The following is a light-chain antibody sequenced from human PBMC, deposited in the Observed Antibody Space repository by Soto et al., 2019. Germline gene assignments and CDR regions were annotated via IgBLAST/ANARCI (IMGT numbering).Light chain of an antibody. CDR1: SSNIGTNP. V-gene: IGLV1-40*01. CDR2: GNK. J-gene: IGLJ1*01. CDR3: QSYDSSLSVSYV. Sequence: QSVLTQPPSASGTPGQRVTISCSGGSSNIGTNPVAWYQQLPGTAPKLLIYGNKNRPSGVPDRFSGSKSGTSASLAITGLQAEDEADYYCQSYDSSLSVSYVFGTGTKLTVL.